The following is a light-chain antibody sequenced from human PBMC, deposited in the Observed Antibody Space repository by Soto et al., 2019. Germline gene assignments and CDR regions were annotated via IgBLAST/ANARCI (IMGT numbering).Light chain of an antibody. CDR2: DAS. CDR1: QSVSSY. J-gene: IGKJ2*01. CDR3: QHRSNWTPYT. V-gene: IGKV3-11*01. Sequence: EIVLTQSPAPLSLSLGERAPLSCRASQSVSSYLAWYQQKPGQAPRLLIYDASNRATGIPARFSGSGSGTDFTLTISSLEPEDFAVYYCQHRSNWTPYTFGQGTKVDIK.